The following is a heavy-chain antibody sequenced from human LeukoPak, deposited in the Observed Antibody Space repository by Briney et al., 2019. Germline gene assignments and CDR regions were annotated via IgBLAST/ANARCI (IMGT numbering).Heavy chain of an antibody. D-gene: IGHD5-12*01. Sequence: GGSLRLSRGASGFTFSNSWMTWVRQAPGQGLEWVANINQDGSEKYYVDSVKGRFTISRDNAKNSLYLQMNSLRAEDTAVYYCGRVKEASAFDIWGQGTMVTVSS. CDR2: INQDGSEK. CDR1: GFTFSNSW. CDR3: GRVKEASAFDI. J-gene: IGHJ3*02. V-gene: IGHV3-7*01.